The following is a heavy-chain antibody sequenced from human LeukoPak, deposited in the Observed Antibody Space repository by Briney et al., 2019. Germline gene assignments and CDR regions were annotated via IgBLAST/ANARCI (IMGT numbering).Heavy chain of an antibody. CDR2: ISGSGGST. CDR1: GFTFSSYA. V-gene: IGHV3-23*01. CDR3: ARDGPEGSGSYLNY. Sequence: GGSLRLSCAASGFTFSSYAMSWVRQAPGKGLEWVSAISGSGGSTYYADSVKGRFTISRDNSKNTLYLQMNSLRAEDTAVYYCARDGPEGSGSYLNYWGQGTLVTVSS. J-gene: IGHJ4*02. D-gene: IGHD1-26*01.